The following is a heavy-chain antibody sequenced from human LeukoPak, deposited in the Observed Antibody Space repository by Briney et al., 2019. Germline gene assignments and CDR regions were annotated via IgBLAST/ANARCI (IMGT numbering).Heavy chain of an antibody. Sequence: PSETLSLTCTVSGGSISSSSYYWGWIRQPPGKGLEWIGSIYYSGSTYYNPSLKSRVTISVDTSKNQFSLKLSSVTAADTAVYCCASTPRGYSYGYFYWFDPWGQGTLVTVSS. J-gene: IGHJ5*02. CDR1: GGSISSSSYY. CDR2: IYYSGST. CDR3: ASTPRGYSYGYFYWFDP. D-gene: IGHD5-18*01. V-gene: IGHV4-39*01.